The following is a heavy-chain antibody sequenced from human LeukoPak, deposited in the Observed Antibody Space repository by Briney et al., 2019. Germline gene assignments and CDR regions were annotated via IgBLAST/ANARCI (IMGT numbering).Heavy chain of an antibody. D-gene: IGHD6-6*01. J-gene: IGHJ4*02. Sequence: GGSLRLSCAASGFTFSDYLMTWVRQAPGKGLEWVANIKEDGSEKYYVDPVKGRFTISRDNAKNSLYLQMNSLRAEDTALYYCARDGSSRPSEYWGQGTLVTVSS. V-gene: IGHV3-7*01. CDR3: ARDGSSRPSEY. CDR2: IKEDGSEK. CDR1: GFTFSDYL.